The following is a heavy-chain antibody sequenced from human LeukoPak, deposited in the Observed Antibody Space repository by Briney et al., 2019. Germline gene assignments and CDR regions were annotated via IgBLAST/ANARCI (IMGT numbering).Heavy chain of an antibody. CDR2: IYHSGST. V-gene: IGHV4-38-2*01. J-gene: IGHJ4*02. D-gene: IGHD5-12*01. CDR3: ARGDVDIVATIFDY. CDR1: GYSISSGYY. Sequence: SETLSLTCAVSGYSISSGYYWGWIRQPPGKGLEWIGSIYHSGSTYYNPSLKSRVTISVDTSKNQFSLKLSSVTVADTAVYYCARGDVDIVATIFDYWGQGTLVTVSS.